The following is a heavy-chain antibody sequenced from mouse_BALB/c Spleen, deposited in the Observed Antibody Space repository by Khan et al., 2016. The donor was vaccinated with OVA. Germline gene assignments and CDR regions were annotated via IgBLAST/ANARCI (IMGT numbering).Heavy chain of an antibody. V-gene: IGHV5-4*02. D-gene: IGHD2-13*01. J-gene: IGHJ3*01. CDR1: GFTFNDSY. CDR2: ISDGGSYT. CDR3: ARGYYGDPFAY. Sequence: VALVASGGGLVKPGGSLKLSCAPSGFTFNDSYTYWVRQTPEKRLDWLATISDGGSYTYYPASVNGLFTISSDDAKNNRYLQMNRLRSEDTAMYYCARGYYGDPFAYWGQGTLGTISS.